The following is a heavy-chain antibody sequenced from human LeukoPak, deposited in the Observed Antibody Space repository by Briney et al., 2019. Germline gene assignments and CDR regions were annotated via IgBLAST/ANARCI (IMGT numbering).Heavy chain of an antibody. V-gene: IGHV4-59*01. CDR2: IYYSGTT. D-gene: IGHD1-26*01. CDR1: GGSISSNY. CDR3: ASGRPLGFDY. Sequence: NTSQSLSPTCTVSGGSISSNYWTWIRQPPGKGLEWIGYIYYSGTTNYNPSLKSRVTISIDTSRNQFSLKLSSVTAADTAVYYCASGRPLGFDYWGQGTLVTVSS. J-gene: IGHJ4*02.